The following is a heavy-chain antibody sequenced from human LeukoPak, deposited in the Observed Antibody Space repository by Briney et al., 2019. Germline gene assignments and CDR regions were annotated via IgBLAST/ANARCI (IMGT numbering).Heavy chain of an antibody. J-gene: IGHJ4*02. Sequence: ASVKVSCKASGYTFTSYAMHWVRQAPGQRLEWMGWFNAGNGNTKYSQEFQGRVSITRDTSASTAYMELSSLRSEDMAVYYCAREGDSTTVTTFSLSYWGQGTLVTVSS. CDR1: GYTFTSYA. CDR2: FNAGNGNT. CDR3: AREGDSTTVTTFSLSY. D-gene: IGHD4-17*01. V-gene: IGHV1-3*03.